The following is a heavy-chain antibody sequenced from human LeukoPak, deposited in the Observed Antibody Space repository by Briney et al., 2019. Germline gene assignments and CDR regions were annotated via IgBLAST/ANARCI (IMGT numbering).Heavy chain of an antibody. CDR1: GFTFSNYV. CDR2: ASHDGGSN. Sequence: GVSLRLSCAASGFTFSNYVMYWVRQAPGKGLEWVALASHDGGSNYYADSVKGRITISRDNSKNTLYLQVNSLRAEDTAVYYCARDGYSYSYDYWGQGTLVTVSS. J-gene: IGHJ4*02. CDR3: ARDGYSYSYDY. V-gene: IGHV3-30*03. D-gene: IGHD5-18*01.